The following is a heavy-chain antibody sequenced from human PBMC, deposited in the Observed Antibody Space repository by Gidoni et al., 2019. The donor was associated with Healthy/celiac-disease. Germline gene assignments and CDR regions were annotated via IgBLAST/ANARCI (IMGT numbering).Heavy chain of an antibody. CDR1: GFAFSSYS. D-gene: IGHD2-15*01. J-gene: IGHJ4*02. V-gene: IGHV3-21*01. CDR3: ARAYITPEYYFDY. CDR2: ISSSCSYI. Sequence: EVPLVESGGGRVKPGGSLRLSCAASGFAFSSYSMNLVRQAPGKGLVLVSSISSSCSYIYYADSVKGRFTISRDNAKNSLYLQMNSLRAEDTAVYYCARAYITPEYYFDYWGQGTLVTVSS.